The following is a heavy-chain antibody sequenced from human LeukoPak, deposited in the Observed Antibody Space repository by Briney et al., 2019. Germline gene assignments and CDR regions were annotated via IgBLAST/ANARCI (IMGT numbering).Heavy chain of an antibody. CDR1: GFTFSSYG. Sequence: GGALRLSSAASGFTFSSYGMHWVRQAPGKGLEWVAVISYDGSNKYYADSVKGRFTISRDNSKNTLYLQMNSLRAEDTAVYYCAKGALRYSDWLKCFVDYWGQGTLVTVSS. V-gene: IGHV3-30*18. J-gene: IGHJ4*02. CDR2: ISYDGSNK. D-gene: IGHD3-9*01. CDR3: AKGALRYSDWLKCFVDY.